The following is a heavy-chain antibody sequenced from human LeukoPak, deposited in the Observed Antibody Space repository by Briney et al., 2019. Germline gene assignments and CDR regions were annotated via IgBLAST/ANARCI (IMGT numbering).Heavy chain of an antibody. CDR2: IWYDGSNR. J-gene: IGHJ4*02. D-gene: IGHD5-18*01. V-gene: IGHV3-33*08. CDR1: GFSFSSDG. Sequence: PGGSLRLSCAASGFSFSSDGMHWVRQAPGKGLEWLAVIWYDGSNRYYADSVTGRFTISRDNSKNTLYLQMNSLRVEDTAVYYCARGEELWPDYWGQGTLVTVSS. CDR3: ARGEELWPDY.